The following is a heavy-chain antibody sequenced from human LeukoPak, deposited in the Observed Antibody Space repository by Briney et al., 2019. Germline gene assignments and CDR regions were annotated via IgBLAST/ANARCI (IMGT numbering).Heavy chain of an antibody. Sequence: GGSLRLSCAASGFTFDDYAMHWVRQAPGKGLEWVSGISWNSGSIGYADSVKGRFTISRDNAKNSLYLQMNSLRAEDTALYYCAKATGWFGESPLDYWGQGTLVTVSS. D-gene: IGHD3-10*01. CDR2: ISWNSGSI. V-gene: IGHV3-9*01. CDR3: AKATGWFGESPLDY. J-gene: IGHJ4*02. CDR1: GFTFDDYA.